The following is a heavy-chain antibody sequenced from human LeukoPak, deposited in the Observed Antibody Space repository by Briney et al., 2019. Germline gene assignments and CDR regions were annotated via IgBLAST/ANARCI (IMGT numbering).Heavy chain of an antibody. J-gene: IGHJ4*02. CDR2: IYHSGST. Sequence: SETLSLTCAVSGGSISSSNWWSWVRQPPGEGLEWIGEIYHSGSTNYNPSLKSRVTISVDKSKNQFSLKLTSVTAADTAAYYCARQGDSGWYYFDYWGQGTLVTVSS. D-gene: IGHD6-19*01. V-gene: IGHV4-4*02. CDR1: GGSISSSNW. CDR3: ARQGDSGWYYFDY.